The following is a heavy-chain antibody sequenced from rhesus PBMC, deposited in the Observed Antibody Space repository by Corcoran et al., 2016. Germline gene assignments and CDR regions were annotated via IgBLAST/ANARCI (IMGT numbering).Heavy chain of an antibody. D-gene: IGHD5-24*01. Sequence: QVQLQESGPGLVKPSETLSLTCAVSGGSFSGYYWGGIRQPQGQGLEWIGYISGSSGSTDYHPSLKSRVTISTDTSKNQFSLKLSSVTAADTAVYYCARGSRYRGYSCWVDYWGQGVLVTVSS. CDR3: ARGSRYRGYSCWVDY. CDR1: GGSFSGYY. CDR2: ISGSSGST. J-gene: IGHJ4*01. V-gene: IGHV4-165*01.